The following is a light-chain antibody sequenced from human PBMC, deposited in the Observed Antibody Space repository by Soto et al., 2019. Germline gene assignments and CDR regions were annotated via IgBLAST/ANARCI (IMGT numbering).Light chain of an antibody. CDR2: GNS. J-gene: IGLJ1*01. CDR1: SSNIGAGYD. V-gene: IGLV1-40*01. CDR3: QSSDSSLHV. Sequence: QLVLTQPPSVSGAPGQRVTISCTGSSSNIGAGYDGHWYQQLPGTAPKLLIYGNSNRPSGVPDRFSGSKSGTSASLAITGLQAEDEDEYYCQSSDSSLHVFGTGTKRTVL.